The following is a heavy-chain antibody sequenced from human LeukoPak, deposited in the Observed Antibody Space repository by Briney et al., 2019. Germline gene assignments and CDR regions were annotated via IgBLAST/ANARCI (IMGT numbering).Heavy chain of an antibody. D-gene: IGHD3-22*01. Sequence: ASVKVSCKASGGTFSSYAISWVRQAPGQGLEWMGGIIPIFGTANYAQKFQGRVTITTDESTSTAYMELSRLRSDDTAVYYCARDSGGGYYYDSSGYYAEYFQHWGQGTLVTVSS. J-gene: IGHJ1*01. CDR2: IIPIFGTA. V-gene: IGHV1-69*05. CDR1: GGTFSSYA. CDR3: ARDSGGGYYYDSSGYYAEYFQH.